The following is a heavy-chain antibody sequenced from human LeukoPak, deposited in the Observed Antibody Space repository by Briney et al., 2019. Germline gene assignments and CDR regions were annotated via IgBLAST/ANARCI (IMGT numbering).Heavy chain of an antibody. CDR1: GFTFSDYY. CDR3: ARRSSHHSHYFDY. V-gene: IGHV3-11*04. J-gene: IGHJ4*02. Sequence: KTGGSLRLPCAASGFTFSDYYMSWIRQAPGKGLEWVSYISSSGSTIYYAGSVKGRFTLSRDNAKDSLYLQMNSLRAEDTAVYYCARRSSHHSHYFDYWGQGTLVTASS. D-gene: IGHD3-10*01. CDR2: ISSSGSTI.